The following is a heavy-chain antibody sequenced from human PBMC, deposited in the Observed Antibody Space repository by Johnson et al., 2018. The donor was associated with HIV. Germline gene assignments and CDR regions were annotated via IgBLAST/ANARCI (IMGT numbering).Heavy chain of an antibody. CDR1: GFSFSDYY. Sequence: QMLLVESGGGLVKPGGSLRLSCAASGFSFSDYYMSWIRQAPGKGLEWVSYISSSGSTIYYADSVVKGRFTISRDNAKNSVFLQMNSLRVDDTAIYYCAIQPDNFWSSDAFDIWGQGTMVTVSS. D-gene: IGHD3-3*01. CDR3: AIQPDNFWSSDAFDI. CDR2: ISSSGSTI. J-gene: IGHJ3*02. V-gene: IGHV3-11*04.